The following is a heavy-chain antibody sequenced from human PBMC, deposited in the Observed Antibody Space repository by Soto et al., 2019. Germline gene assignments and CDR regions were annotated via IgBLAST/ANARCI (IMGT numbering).Heavy chain of an antibody. V-gene: IGHV4-59*01. CDR1: GGSISSYY. D-gene: IGHD5-18*01. Sequence: KTSETLSLTCTVSGGSISSYYWSWIRQPPGKGLEWIGYIYYSGSSNYNPSLKSRVIISVDTSKNQFSLKLSSVTAADTAVYYCARDIRGYSRALDYWGQGTQVTVSS. CDR3: ARDIRGYSRALDY. J-gene: IGHJ4*02. CDR2: IYYSGSS.